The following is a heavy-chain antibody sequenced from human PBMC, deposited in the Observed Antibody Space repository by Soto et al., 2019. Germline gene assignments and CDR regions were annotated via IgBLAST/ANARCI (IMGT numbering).Heavy chain of an antibody. Sequence: EVQLVESGGGLVQPGGSLRLSGAASGFTFSSYAMHWVRQAPGKGLEYVSAISSNGGSTYYANSVKGRFTISRDNSKNTLFLQMGSVRAEDMAVYYCAAALYSSSWYVADWYFDLWGRGTLVTVSS. CDR3: AAALYSSSWYVADWYFDL. CDR1: GFTFSSYA. V-gene: IGHV3-64*01. D-gene: IGHD6-13*01. CDR2: ISSNGGST. J-gene: IGHJ2*01.